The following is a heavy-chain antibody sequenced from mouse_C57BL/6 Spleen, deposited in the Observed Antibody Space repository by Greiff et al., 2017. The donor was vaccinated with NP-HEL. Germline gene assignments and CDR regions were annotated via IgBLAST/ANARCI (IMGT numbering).Heavy chain of an antibody. CDR3: ARDYDYDGFAY. CDR2: IDPSDSYP. V-gene: IGHV1-59*01. CDR1: GYTFTSYW. Sequence: VQLQQPGAELVRPGTSVKLSCKASGYTFTSYWMHWVKQRPGQGLEWIGVIDPSDSYPNYNQKFKGKATLTVDTSSSTAYMQLSSLTSEDSAVYYCARDYDYDGFAYWGQGTLVTVSA. J-gene: IGHJ3*01. D-gene: IGHD2-4*01.